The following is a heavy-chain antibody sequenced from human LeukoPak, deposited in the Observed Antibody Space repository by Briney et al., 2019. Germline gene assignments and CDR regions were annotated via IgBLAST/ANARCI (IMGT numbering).Heavy chain of an antibody. CDR3: ARRSEFDNTHYHYFDY. D-gene: IGHD2-15*01. J-gene: IGHJ4*02. CDR1: GGSIYSRSYY. Sequence: PSETLSLTCTVSGGSIYSRSYYWDWIRQAPGKGLEWLGTIYHSGSTEYNPSLKSRVAIFVDTSKNQFSLILHSVAAADTAVYYCARRSEFDNTHYHYFDYWGQGALVTVSS. V-gene: IGHV4-39*01. CDR2: IYHSGST.